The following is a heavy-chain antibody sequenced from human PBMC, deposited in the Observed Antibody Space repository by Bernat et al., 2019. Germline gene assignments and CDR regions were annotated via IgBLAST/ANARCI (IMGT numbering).Heavy chain of an antibody. J-gene: IGHJ4*02. CDR1: GFIFSSHG. CDR3: AKISGGVLQNYFDY. V-gene: IGHV3-23*01. Sequence: EVQLLESGGGLVQPGGSLRLSCAASGFIFSSHGMSWVRQAPGKGLEWVSSISGSVDSTYYADSVKGRFTISRDNSTNTLYLQMNSLRAEDTAVYYCAKISGGVLQNYFDYWGRGTLVTVSS. D-gene: IGHD2-15*01. CDR2: ISGSVDST.